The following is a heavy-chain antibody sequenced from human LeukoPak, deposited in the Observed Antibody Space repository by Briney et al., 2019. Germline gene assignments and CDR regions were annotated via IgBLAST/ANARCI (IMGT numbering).Heavy chain of an antibody. CDR1: GGSISSYY. J-gene: IGHJ3*02. CDR2: IYYSGST. CDR3: ARDMSGPLGYAFDI. V-gene: IGHV4-59*01. D-gene: IGHD3-10*01. Sequence: SETLSLTCTVSGGSISSYYWSWIRQPPGKGLEWLGYIYYSGSTNYNPSLKSRVTISVDTSKNQFSLKLSSVTAADTAVYYCARDMSGPLGYAFDIWGQGTMVTVSS.